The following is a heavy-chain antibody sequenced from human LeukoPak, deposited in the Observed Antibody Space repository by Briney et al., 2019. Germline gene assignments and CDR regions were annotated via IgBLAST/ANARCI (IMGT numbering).Heavy chain of an antibody. CDR1: GGSFSIYS. CDR3: ARVDYYDMGPIFDY. J-gene: IGHJ4*02. CDR2: IDQRGAT. Sequence: SETLSLTCAVYGGSFSIYSWAWFRLPPGRRPEWIGEIDQRGATNYNPSLKNRVTMSVVRSDYQFSLNLTSMTAADTAVYYCARVDYYDMGPIFDYWGQGTLVTVSS. V-gene: IGHV4-34*01. D-gene: IGHD3-22*01.